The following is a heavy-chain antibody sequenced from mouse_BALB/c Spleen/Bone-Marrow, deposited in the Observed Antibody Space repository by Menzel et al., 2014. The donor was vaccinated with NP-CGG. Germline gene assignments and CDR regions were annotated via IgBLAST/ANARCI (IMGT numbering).Heavy chain of an antibody. CDR1: GYTFXRYW. J-gene: IGHJ1*01. CDR3: ARWGYGSSYVGYFDV. D-gene: IGHD1-1*01. CDR2: ILPGSGST. V-gene: IGHV1-9*01. Sequence: QVQLKQSGAELMKPGASVKISCKATGYTFXRYWIEWVKQRPGHGLEWIGEILPGSGSTNYNEKFKGKATFTADTSSNTAYMQHSSLTSEDSAVYYCARWGYGSSYVGYFDVWGAGTTVTVSS.